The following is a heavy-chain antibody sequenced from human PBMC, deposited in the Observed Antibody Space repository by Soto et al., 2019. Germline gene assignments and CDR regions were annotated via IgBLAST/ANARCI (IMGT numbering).Heavy chain of an antibody. CDR3: AKVTDYDSSGETYYYYGMDV. CDR2: ISYDGSNK. CDR1: GFTFSSYG. J-gene: IGHJ6*01. Sequence: QVQLVESGGGVVQPGRSLRLSCAASGFTFSSYGMHWVRQAPGKGLEWVAVISYDGSNKYYADSVKGRFTISRDNSKNTLYLQMNSLRAEDTAVYYCAKVTDYDSSGETYYYYGMDVW. V-gene: IGHV3-30*18. D-gene: IGHD3-22*01.